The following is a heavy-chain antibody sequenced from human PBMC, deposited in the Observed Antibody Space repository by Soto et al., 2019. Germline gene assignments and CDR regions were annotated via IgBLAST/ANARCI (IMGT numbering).Heavy chain of an antibody. CDR2: IYYSGST. V-gene: IGHV4-59*01. Sequence: SETLSLTCTVSGGSISSYYWSWIRQPPGKGLEWIGYIYYSGSTNYNPSLKSRVTISVDTSKNQFSLKLSSVTAADTAVYYCARDRGSGWYGINSDYWGQGTLVTVSS. CDR1: GGSISSYY. CDR3: ARDRGSGWYGINSDY. D-gene: IGHD6-19*01. J-gene: IGHJ4*02.